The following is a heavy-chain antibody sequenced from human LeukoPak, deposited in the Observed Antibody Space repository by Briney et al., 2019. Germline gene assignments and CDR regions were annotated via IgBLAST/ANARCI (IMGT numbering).Heavy chain of an antibody. CDR1: GYTFTGYY. J-gene: IGHJ4*02. Sequence: GASVKVSCRASGYTFTGYYMHWVRQAPGQGLEWMGRINPNSGGTNYAQKFQGGVTMTRDTSISTAYMELSRLRSDDTAAYYCARSLDYGDYGDYLVWGQGTLVTVSS. CDR3: ARSLDYGDYGDYLV. D-gene: IGHD4-17*01. CDR2: INPNSGGT. V-gene: IGHV1-2*06.